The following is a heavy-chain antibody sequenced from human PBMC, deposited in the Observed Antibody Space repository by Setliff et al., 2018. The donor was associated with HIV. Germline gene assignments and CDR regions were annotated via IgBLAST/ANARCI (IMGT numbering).Heavy chain of an antibody. D-gene: IGHD3-10*01. J-gene: IGHJ6*02. Sequence: ASVKVSCKPPGHTFTNYDIHWMRRAPGQGLEWMGWMNPNSGVSGYALKFHDRVTMTRDTSITTLYMELSSLTSEDTAVYYCARGKGVGGVIITGGLDVWGQGTTVIVSS. CDR3: ARGKGVGGVIITGGLDV. CDR1: GHTFTNYD. CDR2: MNPNSGVS. V-gene: IGHV1-8*01.